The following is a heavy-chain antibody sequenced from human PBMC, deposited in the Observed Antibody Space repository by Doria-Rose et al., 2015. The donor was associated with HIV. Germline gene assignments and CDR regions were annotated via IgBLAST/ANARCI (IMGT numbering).Heavy chain of an antibody. D-gene: IGHD2-2*01. V-gene: IGHV1-3*01. CDR1: GYTFTRYA. CDR3: AKDLVSVVQAASSHDF. CDR2: INVDNGNT. J-gene: IGHJ4*02. Sequence: QLVQSGAEVKKPGASVRVSCKASGYTFTRYAMHWVRQAPGHRPEWMGWINVDNGNTEYSQRFQVRLTITSHTSASTAYMKLTSLTADDAPVYYCAKDLVSVVQAASSHDFWGQETLVTVSS.